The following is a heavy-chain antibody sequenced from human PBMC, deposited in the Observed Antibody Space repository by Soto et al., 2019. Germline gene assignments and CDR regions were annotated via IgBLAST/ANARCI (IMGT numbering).Heavy chain of an antibody. V-gene: IGHV1-69*08. CDR3: AREVPAALDY. J-gene: IGHJ4*02. D-gene: IGHD2-2*01. CDR1: GGTFSSYT. CDR2: IIPILGIA. Sequence: QVQLVQSGAEVKKPGSSVKVSCKASGGTFSSYTISWVRQAPGQGLEWMGRIIPILGIANYAQKFQGRVTITADKSTSTAYMERSSLRSEDTAVYYCAREVPAALDYWGQGTLVTVSS.